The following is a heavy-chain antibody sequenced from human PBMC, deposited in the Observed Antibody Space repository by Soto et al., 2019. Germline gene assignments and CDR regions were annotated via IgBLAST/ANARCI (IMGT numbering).Heavy chain of an antibody. V-gene: IGHV3-23*01. CDR2: ISGSGGST. Sequence: GGSLRLSCAASGFTFSSYAMSWVRQAPGKGLEWVSAISGSGGSTYYADSVKGRFTISRDNSKNTLYLQMNSLRAEDTAVYYCAKDRALYGDYPRSVHYYYYGMDVWGQGTTVTVSS. CDR1: GFTFSSYA. J-gene: IGHJ6*02. CDR3: AKDRALYGDYPRSVHYYYYGMDV. D-gene: IGHD4-17*01.